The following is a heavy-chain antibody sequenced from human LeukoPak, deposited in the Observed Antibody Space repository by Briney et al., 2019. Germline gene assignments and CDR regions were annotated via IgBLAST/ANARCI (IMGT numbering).Heavy chain of an antibody. D-gene: IGHD2-8*01. J-gene: IGHJ5*02. CDR2: INHSGST. V-gene: IGHV4-34*01. CDR1: GGSFSGYY. Sequence: SETLSLTCAVYGGSFSGYYWSWIRQPPGKGLEWIGEINHSGSTNYNPSLKSRVTISVDTSKNQFSLKLSSVTAADTAVYYCARGGGYCTNNVCPPWFDPWGQGALVTVSS. CDR3: ARGGGYCTNNVCPPWFDP.